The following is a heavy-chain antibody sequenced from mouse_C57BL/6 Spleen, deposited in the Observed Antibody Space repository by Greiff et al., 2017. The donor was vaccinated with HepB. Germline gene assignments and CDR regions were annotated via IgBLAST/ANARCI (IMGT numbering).Heavy chain of an antibody. V-gene: IGHV1-82*01. J-gene: IGHJ3*01. CDR1: GYAFSSSW. CDR2: IYPGDGDN. CDR3: ASHDGYSWFAY. Sequence: QVQLKESGPELVKPGASVKISCKASGYAFSSSWMNWVKQRPGKGLEWIGRIYPGDGDNNYNGKFKGKATLTADKSSSTAYMQLSSLTSEDSAVYFCASHDGYSWFAYWGQGTLVTVSA. D-gene: IGHD2-3*01.